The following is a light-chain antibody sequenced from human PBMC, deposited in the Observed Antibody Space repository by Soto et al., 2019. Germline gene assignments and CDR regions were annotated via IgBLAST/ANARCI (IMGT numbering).Light chain of an antibody. V-gene: IGKV3-20*01. Sequence: EMVLTQSPGTLSLSPGERATLSCRASQTVSSNYLAWYQQKPGQAPRLLIYGASRRATGIPDRFSGSGSGTDFTLTISRLEPEDFAVYYCQQYGGSRRTFGQGTKLEIK. CDR1: QTVSSNY. J-gene: IGKJ2*01. CDR2: GAS. CDR3: QQYGGSRRT.